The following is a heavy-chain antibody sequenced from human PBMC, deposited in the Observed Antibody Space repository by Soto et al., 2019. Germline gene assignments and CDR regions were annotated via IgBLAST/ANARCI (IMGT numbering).Heavy chain of an antibody. CDR3: ARVPAKYQRRRRVAFDL. CDR2: IYHSGST. V-gene: IGHV4-4*02. D-gene: IGHD2-2*01. CDR1: SGSIISSNW. J-gene: IGHJ3*01. Sequence: SETLSLTCAVSSGSIISSNWWRLVRQPPGKGLEWIGEIYHSGSTNYNPSLKSRVTISVDKSKNQFSLKLSSVTAADTAVYYCARVPAKYQRRRRVAFDLWGQGTMVTV.